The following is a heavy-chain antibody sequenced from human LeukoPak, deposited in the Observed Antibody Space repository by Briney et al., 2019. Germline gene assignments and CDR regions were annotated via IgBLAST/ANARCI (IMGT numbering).Heavy chain of an antibody. Sequence: ASVKVSCKASGGTFSKYTISWVRQAPGQGLEWMGGIIPIFGTANYAQKFQGRVTITADESTSTAYMELSSLRSEDTAVYYCARDPVMVRGVINYYYGMDVWGQGTTVTVSS. D-gene: IGHD3-10*01. J-gene: IGHJ6*02. CDR1: GGTFSKYT. CDR3: ARDPVMVRGVINYYYGMDV. CDR2: IIPIFGTA. V-gene: IGHV1-69*13.